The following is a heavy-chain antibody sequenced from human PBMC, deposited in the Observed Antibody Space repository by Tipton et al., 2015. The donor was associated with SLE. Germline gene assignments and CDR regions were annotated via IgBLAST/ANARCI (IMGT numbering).Heavy chain of an antibody. J-gene: IGHJ6*02. CDR3: ARGSASGYYGMDV. CDR2: VYYSGSA. V-gene: IGHV4-59*02. Sequence: TLSLTCTVSGDSVRSHYWNWIRQSPGKGLEWIGYVYYSGSASYSPSLKSRVTISLDASKNQVSLRLSSVTAADTAVYYCARGSASGYYGMDVRGQGTALSVSS. CDR1: GDSVRSHY.